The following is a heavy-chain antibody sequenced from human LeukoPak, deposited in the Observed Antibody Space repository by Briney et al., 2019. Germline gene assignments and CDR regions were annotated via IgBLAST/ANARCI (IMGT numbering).Heavy chain of an antibody. CDR1: GSTFTSNW. Sequence: IPCKGSGSTFTSNWINWVRQLPGKSLEWVGRIDPSDSYTSYSPSFLGRVTISAAISITAAYLRWGSLNTSDSAIYFCARGTGWTELDFWGRRTVVPLFS. CDR2: IDPSDSYT. CDR3: ARGTGWTELDF. V-gene: IGHV5-10-1*01. J-gene: IGHJ4*02. D-gene: IGHD6-19*01.